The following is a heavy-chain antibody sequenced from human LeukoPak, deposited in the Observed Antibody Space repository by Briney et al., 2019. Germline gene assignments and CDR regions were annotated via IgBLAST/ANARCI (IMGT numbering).Heavy chain of an antibody. Sequence: ASVKVSCKASGYTFTGYYMHWVRQAPGQGLEWMGWINPNSGGTNYAQKFQGRVTMTRDTSISTAYMELSRLRSDDTAVYYCAREGGALLWFGELRYNWFDPWGQGTLVTVSS. D-gene: IGHD3-10*01. CDR3: AREGGALLWFGELRYNWFDP. J-gene: IGHJ5*02. V-gene: IGHV1-2*02. CDR2: INPNSGGT. CDR1: GYTFTGYY.